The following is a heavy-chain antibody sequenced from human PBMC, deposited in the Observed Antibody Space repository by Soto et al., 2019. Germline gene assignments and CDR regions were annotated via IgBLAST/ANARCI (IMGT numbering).Heavy chain of an antibody. CDR2: IIPMFGTA. D-gene: IGHD4-4*01. CDR3: ARGGTVTREYYYGMDV. Sequence: SVKVSCKTSGGSFSNYAISWVRQAPGQGLEWMGAIIPMFGTANYAQMFQGRVTITADESTDTAYMEVSSLRSEDSAVYYCARGGTVTREYYYGMDVWGQGTTVTVSS. V-gene: IGHV1-69*13. J-gene: IGHJ6*02. CDR1: GGSFSNYA.